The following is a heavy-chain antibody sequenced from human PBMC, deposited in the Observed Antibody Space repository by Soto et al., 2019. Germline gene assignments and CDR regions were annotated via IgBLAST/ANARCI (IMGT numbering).Heavy chain of an antibody. D-gene: IGHD2-8*01. CDR2: ARNKANSYTT. CDR3: ARIMGTSFDL. V-gene: IGHV3-72*01. Sequence: LRLSCAASGFTFSDHHMDWVRQAPGKGLEWVGRARNKANSYTTAYAASVKGRFTISRDDSKNSLSLQMNSLKTEDTAVYFCARIMGTSFDLWGQGTLVTVSS. CDR1: GFTFSDHH. J-gene: IGHJ4*02.